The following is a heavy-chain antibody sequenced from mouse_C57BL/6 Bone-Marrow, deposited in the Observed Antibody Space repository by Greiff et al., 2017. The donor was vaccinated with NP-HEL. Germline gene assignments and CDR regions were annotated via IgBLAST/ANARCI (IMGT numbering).Heavy chain of an antibody. V-gene: IGHV1-64*01. CDR2: IHPNSGST. J-gene: IGHJ4*01. CDR3: ARSGYGSSPGAMDY. Sequence: QVQLQQPGAELVKPGASVKLSCKASGYTFTSYWMHWVKQRPGQGLEWIGMIHPNSGSTNYNEKFKSKATLTVDKSSSTAYMQLSSLTSEDSAVYYCARSGYGSSPGAMDYWGQGTSVTVSS. D-gene: IGHD1-1*01. CDR1: GYTFTSYW.